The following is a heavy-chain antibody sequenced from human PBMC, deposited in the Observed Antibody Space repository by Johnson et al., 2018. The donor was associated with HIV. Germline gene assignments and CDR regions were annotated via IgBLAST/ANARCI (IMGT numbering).Heavy chain of an antibody. V-gene: IGHV3-30*03. CDR3: ARPTRDYCAFDI. J-gene: IGHJ3*02. D-gene: IGHD3-10*01. Sequence: QVQLVESGGGLVQPGGSLRLSCVASGFTFSSSGMHWVRQAPGKGLEWVAVISYDGSNKYYADSVKGRFTISRDNSKNTLYLQMNSLRAEDTAVYYCARPTRDYCAFDIWGQGTMVTVSS. CDR1: GFTFSSSG. CDR2: ISYDGSNK.